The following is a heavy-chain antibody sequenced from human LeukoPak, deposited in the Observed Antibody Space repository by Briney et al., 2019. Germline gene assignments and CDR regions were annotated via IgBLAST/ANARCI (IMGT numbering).Heavy chain of an antibody. CDR3: ARVWRYCSGGSCYRPDAFDI. J-gene: IGHJ3*02. CDR1: GGSFSGYY. V-gene: IGHV4-34*01. Sequence: PSETLSLTCAVYGGSFSGYYWSWIRQPPGKGLEWIGEINHSGSTNYNPSLKSRVTISVDTSKNQFSLKLSSVTAADTAVYYCARVWRYCSGGSCYRPDAFDIWGQGTMVTVSS. CDR2: INHSGST. D-gene: IGHD2-15*01.